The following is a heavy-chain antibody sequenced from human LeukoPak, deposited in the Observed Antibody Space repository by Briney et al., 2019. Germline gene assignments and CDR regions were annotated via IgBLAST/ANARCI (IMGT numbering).Heavy chain of an antibody. J-gene: IGHJ4*02. CDR2: IYTSGST. D-gene: IGHD1-26*01. V-gene: IGHV4-61*02. Sequence: PSETLSLTCTVSGGPISSGSYYWSWIRQPAGKGLEWIGRIYTSGSTNYNPSLKSRVTISVDTSKNQFSLKLSSVTAADTAVYYCARGLVGALFDYWGQGTLVTVSS. CDR3: ARGLVGALFDY. CDR1: GGPISSGSYY.